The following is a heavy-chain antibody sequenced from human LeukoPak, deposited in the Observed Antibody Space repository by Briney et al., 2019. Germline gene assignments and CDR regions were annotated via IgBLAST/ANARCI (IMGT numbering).Heavy chain of an antibody. CDR3: ASGTYYYDSSGYYLFDY. J-gene: IGHJ4*02. CDR1: GYTFTSYG. CDR2: ISAYSGNT. V-gene: IGHV1-18*01. D-gene: IGHD3-22*01. Sequence: ASVKVSCKASGYTFTSYGISWVRQAPGQGLEWMGWISAYSGNTNYAQKLQGRVTMTTDTSTSTAYMELRSLRSDDTAVYYCASGTYYYDSSGYYLFDYWGQGTLVTVSS.